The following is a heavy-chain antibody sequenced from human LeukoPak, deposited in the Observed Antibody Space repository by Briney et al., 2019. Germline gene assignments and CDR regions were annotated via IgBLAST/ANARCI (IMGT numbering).Heavy chain of an antibody. CDR3: AREEPHDYGDYVGY. V-gene: IGHV4-34*01. CDR2: INHSGST. CDR1: GGSFSGYY. J-gene: IGHJ4*02. D-gene: IGHD4-17*01. Sequence: SETLSLTCAVYGGSFSGYYWSWIRQPPGKGLEWIGEINHSGSTNYNPSLKSRVTISVDTSKNQFSLKLSSVTAADTAVYYCAREEPHDYGDYVGYWGQGTLVTVSS.